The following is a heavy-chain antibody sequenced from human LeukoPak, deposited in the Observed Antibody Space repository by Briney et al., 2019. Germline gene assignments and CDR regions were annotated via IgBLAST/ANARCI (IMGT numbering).Heavy chain of an antibody. Sequence: PSETLSLTCTVSGGSISSGGYYWSWIRQHPGKGLEWIGYIYYSGSTYYNPSLKSRVTISVDTSKNQFSLKLSSVTAADTAVYYCARATGGAYYYDSTHFDYWGQGTLVTVSS. CDR2: IYYSGST. J-gene: IGHJ4*02. D-gene: IGHD3-22*01. CDR1: GGSISSGGYY. V-gene: IGHV4-31*03. CDR3: ARATGGAYYYDSTHFDY.